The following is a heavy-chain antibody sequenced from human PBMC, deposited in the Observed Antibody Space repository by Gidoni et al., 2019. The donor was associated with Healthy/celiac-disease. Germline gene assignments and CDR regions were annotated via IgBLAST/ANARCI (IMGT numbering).Heavy chain of an antibody. Sequence: QVQLQHSGAGLLTPSEPLSLTCAVYGGSFSGYYWSWIRQPPGKGLEWIGEINHSGSTNYNPSLKSRVTISVDTSKNQFSLKLSSVTAADTAVYYCARIEAGIDYWGQGTLVTVSS. CDR1: GGSFSGYY. D-gene: IGHD6-19*01. V-gene: IGHV4-34*01. J-gene: IGHJ4*02. CDR3: ARIEAGIDY. CDR2: INHSGST.